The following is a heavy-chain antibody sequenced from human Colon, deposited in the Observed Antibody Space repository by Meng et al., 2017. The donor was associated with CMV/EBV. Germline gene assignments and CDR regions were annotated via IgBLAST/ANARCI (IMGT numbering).Heavy chain of an antibody. Sequence: GESLKISCEGSGFKFSDYRMNWVRQAPGKGLEWVSSMMGGDSYKYYAESVKGRFTISRDNAKNSVYLQMTSLRAEDAAVYYCARDSNRLGRNYYYGLDVWGQGTTVTVSS. CDR3: ARDSNRLGRNYYYGLDV. V-gene: IGHV3-21*01. CDR2: MMGGDSYK. D-gene: IGHD2/OR15-2a*01. J-gene: IGHJ6*02. CDR1: GFKFSDYR.